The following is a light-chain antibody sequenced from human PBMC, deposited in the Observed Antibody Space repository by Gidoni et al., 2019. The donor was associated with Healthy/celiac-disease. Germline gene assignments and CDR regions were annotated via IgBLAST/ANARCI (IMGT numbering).Light chain of an antibody. CDR3: QVWDSSSDPWWV. Sequence: SYVLTQPPSVSVAPRQTARITCGGNNIGSKSVHWYQQKPGQAPVLVVYDDSDRPSGSPERFSGSNSGNTATLTISRVEAGDEADYYCQVWDSSSDPWWVFGGGTKLTVL. CDR1: NIGSKS. V-gene: IGLV3-21*02. J-gene: IGLJ3*02. CDR2: DDS.